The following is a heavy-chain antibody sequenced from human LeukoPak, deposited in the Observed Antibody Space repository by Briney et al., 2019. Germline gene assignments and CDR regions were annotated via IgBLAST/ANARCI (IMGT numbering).Heavy chain of an antibody. D-gene: IGHD5-12*01. CDR1: GGSFSGYY. CDR2: ISHSGST. CDR3: ARGDSGYAISGVRYFDY. J-gene: IGHJ4*02. V-gene: IGHV4-34*01. Sequence: PSETLCLTCAVYGGSFSGYYWSWIRQPPGKGLEWIGEISHSGSTNYNPSLKSRVTISVDTSKNQFSLKLSSVTAADTAVYYCARGDSGYAISGVRYFDYWGQGTLVTVSS.